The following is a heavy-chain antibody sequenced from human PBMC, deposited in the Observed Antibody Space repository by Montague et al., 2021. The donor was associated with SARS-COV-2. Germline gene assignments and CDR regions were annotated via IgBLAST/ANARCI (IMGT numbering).Heavy chain of an antibody. Sequence: SLRLSCAASGFTLSSYSMYWVRQAPGKGLEWVAVISYDGSNKYYADSVKGRFTISRDNSKNTLYLQMNSLRAGDTAVYYCAGSLLEYYGMDVWGQGTTVTVSS. CDR2: ISYDGSNK. D-gene: IGHD3-3*01. CDR3: AGSLLEYYGMDV. CDR1: GFTLSSYS. V-gene: IGHV3-30*04. J-gene: IGHJ6*02.